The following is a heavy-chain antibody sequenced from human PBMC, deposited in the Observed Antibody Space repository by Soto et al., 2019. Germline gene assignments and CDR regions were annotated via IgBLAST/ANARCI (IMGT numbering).Heavy chain of an antibody. CDR3: ARGNIRWSGGSGYGVPMEV. V-gene: IGHV3-66*01. D-gene: IGHD2-15*01. Sequence: EVQLVESGGGLVQPGGSLRLSCAASGFTVSSKYMSWVRQAPGKGLEWVSLIQSGGTTYYADSVKGRFTISTDSSNNMLHLQVDSLRAGDTAGYYCARGNIRWSGGSGYGVPMEVWGKGTTVTVTS. J-gene: IGHJ6*03. CDR1: GFTVSSKY. CDR2: IQSGGTT.